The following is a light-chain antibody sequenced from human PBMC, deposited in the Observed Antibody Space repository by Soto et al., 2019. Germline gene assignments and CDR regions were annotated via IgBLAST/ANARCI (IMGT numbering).Light chain of an antibody. V-gene: IGKV1-39*01. Sequence: DIQMTQSPSSLSASVGDGVTITCRASQSIGNHVNWYQQQSGKAPKLLISGASSLQSGVPSRFSGSGSGTDLTLTIDTLQPEDFATYSCQQTYGLPTFGPGTTVAVK. CDR2: GAS. CDR3: QQTYGLPT. J-gene: IGKJ3*01. CDR1: QSIGNH.